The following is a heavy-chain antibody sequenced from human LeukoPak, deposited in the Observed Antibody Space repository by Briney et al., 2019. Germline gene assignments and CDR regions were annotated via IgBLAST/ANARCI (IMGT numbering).Heavy chain of an antibody. Sequence: PSETLSLTCTVSGGSISSSSYYWGWIRQPPGKGLEWIGSIYYSGSTYYNPSLKSRVTISVDTSKNQFSLKLSSVTAADTAVYYCARHGDYYDSSGYYTYLFDYWGQGTLVTVSS. D-gene: IGHD3-22*01. CDR1: GGSISSSSYY. CDR3: ARHGDYYDSSGYYTYLFDY. V-gene: IGHV4-39*01. J-gene: IGHJ4*02. CDR2: IYYSGST.